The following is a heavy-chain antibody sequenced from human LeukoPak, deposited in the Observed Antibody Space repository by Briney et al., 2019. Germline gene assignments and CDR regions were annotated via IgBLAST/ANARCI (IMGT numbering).Heavy chain of an antibody. CDR3: ARGVWHYYESENYYLNWFDP. D-gene: IGHD3-10*01. J-gene: IGHJ5*02. V-gene: IGHV1-8*02. Sequence: EASVKVSCKASGYTFTSYGISWVRQAPGQGLEWMGWMNPNSGNTGYAQKFQGRVTMTRNTSISTAYMELSSLRSEDTGVYYCARGVWHYYESENYYLNWFDPWGQGTLVTVSS. CDR1: GYTFTSYG. CDR2: MNPNSGNT.